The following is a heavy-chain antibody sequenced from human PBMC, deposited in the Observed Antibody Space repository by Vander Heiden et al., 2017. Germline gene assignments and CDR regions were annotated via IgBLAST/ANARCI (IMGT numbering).Heavy chain of an antibody. CDR2: IKSKTDGGTT. CDR3: TTRPPRRARSGAFDI. D-gene: IGHD1-26*01. Sequence: EVPPVESGGGLATPGGTLRLSCAAAGFTFSNAGINGVRQAPGKGLEWVGRIKSKTDGGTTDYAAPVKGRFTISRDDSKNTLYLQMNSLKTEDTAVYYCTTRPPRRARSGAFDIWGQGTMVTVSS. CDR1: GFTFSNAG. J-gene: IGHJ3*02. V-gene: IGHV3-15*07.